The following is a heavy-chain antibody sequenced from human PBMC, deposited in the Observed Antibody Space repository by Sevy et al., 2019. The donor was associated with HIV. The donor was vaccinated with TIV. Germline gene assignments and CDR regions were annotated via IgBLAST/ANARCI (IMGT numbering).Heavy chain of an antibody. CDR2: ISGSSNYI. D-gene: IGHD2-15*01. J-gene: IGHJ6*02. CDR3: AIETAYCGGGSCGSTMGADV. Sequence: GGSLRLSCAASGFTFSSYSMIWVRQAPRKGLEWVSSISGSSNYIYYPDSVKGRFTISRDKAKNSLYLQMNSLRAEDTAVYYCAIETAYCGGGSCGSTMGADVWGQGTTVTVSS. CDR1: GFTFSSYS. V-gene: IGHV3-21*01.